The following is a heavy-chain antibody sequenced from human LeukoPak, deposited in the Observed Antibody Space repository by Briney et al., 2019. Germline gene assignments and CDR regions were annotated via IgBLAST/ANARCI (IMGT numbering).Heavy chain of an antibody. V-gene: IGHV3-15*01. Sequence: GGSLRLSCAASVFTFSYAWMSWVRQAPGKGLEWVGRIKSKTDGGTTDYAAPVKGRFTISRDDSKNTMYLQMNSLKTEDTAMYYCATSVGESEPFDYWGQGTLVIVSS. CDR2: IKSKTDGGTT. D-gene: IGHD1-26*01. J-gene: IGHJ4*02. CDR1: VFTFSYAW. CDR3: ATSVGESEPFDY.